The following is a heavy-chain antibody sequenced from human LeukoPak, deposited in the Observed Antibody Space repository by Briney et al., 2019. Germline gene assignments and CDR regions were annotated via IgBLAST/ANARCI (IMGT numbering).Heavy chain of an antibody. CDR3: ARDFSRNDFWSGSNWFDP. CDR2: IIPIFGTA. CDR1: GGTFSSYA. Sequence: GASVKVSCKASGGTFSSYAISWVRQAPGQGLEWMGGIIPIFGTANYAQKFQGRVTITADESTSTAYMELSSLRSVDTAVYYCARDFSRNDFWSGSNWFDPWGQGTLVTVSS. V-gene: IGHV1-69*01. D-gene: IGHD3-3*01. J-gene: IGHJ5*02.